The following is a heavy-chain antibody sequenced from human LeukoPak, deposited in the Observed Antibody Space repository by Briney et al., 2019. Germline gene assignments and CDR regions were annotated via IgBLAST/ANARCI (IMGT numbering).Heavy chain of an antibody. CDR2: INPSGGST. V-gene: IGHV1-46*01. J-gene: IGHJ5*02. D-gene: IGHD3-10*01. Sequence: ASVKVSCKASGYTFTSYYMHWVRQAPGQGLEWMGIINPSGGSTSYAQKFQGRVTMTRNTSISTAYMELSSLRSEDTAVYYRAREVAGGGWFDPWGQGTLVTVSS. CDR3: AREVAGGGWFDP. CDR1: GYTFTSYY.